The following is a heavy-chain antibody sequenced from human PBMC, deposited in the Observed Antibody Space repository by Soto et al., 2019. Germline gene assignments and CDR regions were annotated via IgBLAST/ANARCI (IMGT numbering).Heavy chain of an antibody. Sequence: PGGSLRLSCAASGFAFSSYAMNWVRQPPGKGLEWVSAISGGGGNTFYAGSVKGRFTISRDNSKNTLYLQMNSLRAEDTAIFYCAKGILVAGTTYYYGMDVWGQGTTVTVSS. CDR3: AKGILVAGTTYYYGMDV. D-gene: IGHD6-19*01. J-gene: IGHJ6*02. V-gene: IGHV3-23*01. CDR2: ISGGGGNT. CDR1: GFAFSSYA.